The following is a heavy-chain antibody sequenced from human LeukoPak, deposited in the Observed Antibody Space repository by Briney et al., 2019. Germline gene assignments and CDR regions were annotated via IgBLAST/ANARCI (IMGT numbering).Heavy chain of an antibody. CDR3: ARDGSAAGIDY. Sequence: PSETLSLTCTVSGGSISSYYWSWIRQPPGKGLEWIGYIYYSGSTNYNPSLKSRVTISVVRSKNQFSLKLSSVTAADTAVYYCARDGSAAGIDYWGQGTLVTVSS. CDR1: GGSISSYY. D-gene: IGHD6-13*01. J-gene: IGHJ4*02. V-gene: IGHV4-59*12. CDR2: IYYSGST.